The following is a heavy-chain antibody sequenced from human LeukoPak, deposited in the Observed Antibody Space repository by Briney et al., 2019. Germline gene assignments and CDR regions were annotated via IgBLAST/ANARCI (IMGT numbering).Heavy chain of an antibody. CDR3: ARDFSRPTYYDFWSGYYNGLDY. Sequence: GGSLRLSCAASGFTFSSHSMNWVRQAPGKGLEWVSYISSSSSTIYYADSVKGRFTISRDNAKNSLYLQLNSLRAEDTAVYYCARDFSRPTYYDFWSGYYNGLDYWGQGTLVTVSS. J-gene: IGHJ4*02. CDR2: ISSSSSTI. D-gene: IGHD3-3*01. CDR1: GFTFSSHS. V-gene: IGHV3-48*01.